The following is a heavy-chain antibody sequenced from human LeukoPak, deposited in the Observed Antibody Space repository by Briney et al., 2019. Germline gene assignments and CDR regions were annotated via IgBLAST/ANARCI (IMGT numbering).Heavy chain of an antibody. CDR1: GFTFDDYG. D-gene: IGHD3-10*02. CDR2: INWNGGST. CDR3: AELGITMIGGV. Sequence: GGSLRLSCAASGFTFDDYGMSWVRQAPGKGLEWVSGINWNGGSTGYADSVKSRFTISRDNAKNSLYLQMNSLRAEDTAVYYCAELGITMIGGVWGKGTTVTISS. V-gene: IGHV3-20*04. J-gene: IGHJ6*04.